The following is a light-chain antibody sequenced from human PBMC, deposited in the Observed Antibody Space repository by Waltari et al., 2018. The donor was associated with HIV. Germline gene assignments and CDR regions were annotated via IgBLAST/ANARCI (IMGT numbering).Light chain of an antibody. V-gene: IGKV1-12*01. J-gene: IGKJ4*01. CDR3: QQRSNWPPGLT. CDR2: TAS. CDR1: QDISSW. Sequence: DIQLTQSPSSVSASVGDRVIITCRASQDISSWLAWYQQTPGKAPKLLIYTASTLQPGVPSRFSGSGSGTDFTLTISSLEPEDFAVYYCQQRSNWPPGLTFGGGTTVEVK.